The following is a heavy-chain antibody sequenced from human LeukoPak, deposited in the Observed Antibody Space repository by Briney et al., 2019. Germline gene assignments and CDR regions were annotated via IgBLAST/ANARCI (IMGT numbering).Heavy chain of an antibody. CDR3: ARGRGVYGYWYFDL. V-gene: IGHV3-23*01. CDR2: ISGNGRNT. J-gene: IGHJ2*01. Sequence: GGSLRLSCAASGFTFSSYAMSWVRQAPGKGLEWVSTISGNGRNTYYADSVKGRFTISRDNSKITLYLEMNSLRAEDTAVYYCARGRGVYGYWYFDLWGRGTLVTVSS. CDR1: GFTFSSYA. D-gene: IGHD2-15*01.